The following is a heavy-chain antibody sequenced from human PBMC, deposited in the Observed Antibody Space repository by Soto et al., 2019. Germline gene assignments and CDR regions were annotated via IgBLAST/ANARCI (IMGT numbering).Heavy chain of an antibody. D-gene: IGHD3-22*01. CDR2: IYAGDSDT. J-gene: IGHJ6*02. CDR3: ARVADPYSFGYGGMDG. V-gene: IGHV5-51*01. Sequence: PGGSMKIPNNTSGYSFSNYWIGWVLPMTRKGLEWLGLIYAGDSDTKYSPSIQGQVTFSADRSTSTAYLQWSSLKASDTAMYYCARVADPYSFGYGGMDGWGQGTTVTVSS. CDR1: GYSFSNYW.